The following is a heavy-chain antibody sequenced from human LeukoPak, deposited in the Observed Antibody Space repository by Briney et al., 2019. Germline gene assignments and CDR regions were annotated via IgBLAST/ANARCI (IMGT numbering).Heavy chain of an antibody. V-gene: IGHV1-2*02. J-gene: IGHJ4*02. CDR2: INPNSGGT. CDR1: GYTFTGYY. CDR3: ARVPGPYTTSRFDF. Sequence: ASVKVSCKASGYTFTGYYMHWVRQAPGQGLEWMGWINPNSGGTNYAQKFQGRVTVTRDTSITTVYMELSGLTSDDTAVYYCARVPGPYTTSRFDFWGQGTLVTVSS. D-gene: IGHD2-2*02.